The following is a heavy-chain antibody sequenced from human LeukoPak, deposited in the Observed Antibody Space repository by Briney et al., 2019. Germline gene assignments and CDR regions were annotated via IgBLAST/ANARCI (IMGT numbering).Heavy chain of an antibody. V-gene: IGHV3-48*03. CDR2: ISSSGSTI. D-gene: IGHD3-10*01. J-gene: IGHJ5*02. Sequence: GGSLRLSCAASGFTFSSYEMNWVRQAPGKGLEWVSYISSSGSTIYYADSVKGRFTISRDNAKNSLYLQMNSLRAEDTAVYYCARGDPLGTMVRGVLHNWFDPWGQGTLVTVSS. CDR3: ARGDPLGTMVRGVLHNWFDP. CDR1: GFTFSSYE.